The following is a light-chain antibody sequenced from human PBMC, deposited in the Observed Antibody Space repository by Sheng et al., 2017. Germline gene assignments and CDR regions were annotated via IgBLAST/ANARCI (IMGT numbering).Light chain of an antibody. J-gene: IGKJ2*03. CDR1: QSMSGSY. Sequence: EILLTQSPDTLSLSPGERGTLSCRASQSMSGSYLAWYQQKPGQAPRLLIYGASSRATGIPDRFSGSGSGTDFTLTISRLEPEDFAMYFCQQYGSSPRSFGQGTKLEIK. CDR3: QQYGSSPRS. CDR2: GAS. V-gene: IGKV3-20*01.